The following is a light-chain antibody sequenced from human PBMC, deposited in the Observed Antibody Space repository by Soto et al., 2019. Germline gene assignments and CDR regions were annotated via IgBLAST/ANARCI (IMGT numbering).Light chain of an antibody. J-gene: IGKJ4*01. V-gene: IGKV1-33*01. Sequence: DIPMTQSPSSLSASVGDRVTITCQASQDISNYLNWYQQKPGKAPKLLIYDASNLERGVPSRFSGSGSGTDFTFTISSLQPEDIATYYCQQYDNLLLTFGGGTKVEIK. CDR2: DAS. CDR3: QQYDNLLLT. CDR1: QDISNY.